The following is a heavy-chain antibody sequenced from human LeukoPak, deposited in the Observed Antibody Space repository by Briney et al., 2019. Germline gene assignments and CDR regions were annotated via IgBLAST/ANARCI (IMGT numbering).Heavy chain of an antibody. D-gene: IGHD3-10*01. V-gene: IGHV4-30-2*01. CDR3: ARGFGLRGTNWFDP. CDR1: GGSISSGGYY. Sequence: SQTLSLTCTVSGGSISSGGYYWSWIRQPPGKGLEWIGYIYHSGSTYYNPSLKSRVTISVDRSKNQFSLKLSSVTAADTAVYYCARGFGLRGTNWFDPWGQGTLVTVSS. J-gene: IGHJ5*02. CDR2: IYHSGST.